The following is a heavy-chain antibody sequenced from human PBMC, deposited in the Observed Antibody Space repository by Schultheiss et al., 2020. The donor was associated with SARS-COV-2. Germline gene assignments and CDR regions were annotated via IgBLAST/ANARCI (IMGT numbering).Heavy chain of an antibody. V-gene: IGHV4-39*02. CDR1: GGSISSSSYC. D-gene: IGHD6-13*01. CDR3: ARVGRRRGGIAAAGTPYYYYGMDV. CDR2: VYYSGSD. J-gene: IGHJ6*02. Sequence: SQTLSLTCNVSGGSISSSSYCWGWLRQPPGKGLEWIGTVYYSGSDYYNPSLKSRVTISVDTSQNHFSLRLSSVTAADTAVYYCARVGRRRGGIAAAGTPYYYYGMDVWGQGTTVTVSS.